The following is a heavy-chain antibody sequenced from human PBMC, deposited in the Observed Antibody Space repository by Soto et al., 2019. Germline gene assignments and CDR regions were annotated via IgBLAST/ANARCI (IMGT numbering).Heavy chain of an antibody. CDR3: AKVGPHIAVAGVDY. CDR1: GFTFSSYG. D-gene: IGHD6-19*01. Sequence: PGESLKISCAASGFTFSSYGMHWVRQAPGKGLEWVAVISYDGSNKYYADSVKGRFTISRDNSKNTLYLQMNSLRAEDTAVYYCAKVGPHIAVAGVDYWGQGTLVTVSS. J-gene: IGHJ4*02. V-gene: IGHV3-30*18. CDR2: ISYDGSNK.